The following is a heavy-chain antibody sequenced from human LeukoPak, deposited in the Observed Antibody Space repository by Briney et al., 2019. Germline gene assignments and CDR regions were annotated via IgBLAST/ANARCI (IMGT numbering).Heavy chain of an antibody. CDR3: ARHLVVVPAGYYYYYYGMDV. D-gene: IGHD2-2*01. CDR1: GGSISSGDYY. V-gene: IGHV4-30-4*01. J-gene: IGHJ6*02. CDR2: IYYSGST. Sequence: SETLSLTCTVSGGSISSGDYYWSWIRQPPGTGLEWIGYIYYSGSTYYNPSLKSRVTISVDTSKNQFSLKLSSVTAADTAVYYCARHLVVVPAGYYYYYYGMDVWGQGTTVTVSS.